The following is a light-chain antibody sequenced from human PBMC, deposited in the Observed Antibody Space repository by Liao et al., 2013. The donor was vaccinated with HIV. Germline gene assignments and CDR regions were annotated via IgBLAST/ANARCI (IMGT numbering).Light chain of an antibody. V-gene: IGLV3-21*04. CDR3: QVWDRSSGHRV. Sequence: SYVLTQTPSVSVAPGKTARITCGGNNIGGKTVHWYQQKPGQAPVLVIYYDDARPSGIPERFSGSNSGHTATLNISRVEAGDEADYYCQVWDRSSGHRVFGGGTKLTVL. J-gene: IGLJ3*02. CDR2: YDD. CDR1: NIGGKT.